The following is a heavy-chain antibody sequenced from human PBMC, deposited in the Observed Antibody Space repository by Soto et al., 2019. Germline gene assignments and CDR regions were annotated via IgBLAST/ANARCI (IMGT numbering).Heavy chain of an antibody. CDR2: IGSGGDGI. CDR3: ATYGQHLMDY. CDR1: GFTFSNYA. Sequence: EVQLLESGGGLVQPGGSLRLSCAASGFTFSNYAMQWVRQAPGKGLEWVSVIGSGGDGIHYADSVEGRFTISRDNSKNTLNLHMTSLRAEDTAIYYCATYGQHLMDYWGQGTLVTVSS. J-gene: IGHJ4*02. D-gene: IGHD4-17*01. V-gene: IGHV3-23*01.